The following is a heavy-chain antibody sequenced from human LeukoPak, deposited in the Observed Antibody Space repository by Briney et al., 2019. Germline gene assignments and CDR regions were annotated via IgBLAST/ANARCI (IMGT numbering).Heavy chain of an antibody. Sequence: SQTLSLTCAISGDSVSSNSAAWNWIRQSPSRGLEWPGRTYYRSKWYNDYAVSVKSRITINPDTSKNQFSLQLNSVTPEDTAVYYCARDGSWGQQLENWFDPWGQGTLVTVSS. CDR2: TYYRSKWYN. J-gene: IGHJ5*02. D-gene: IGHD6-13*01. CDR3: ARDGSWGQQLENWFDP. CDR1: GDSVSSNSAA. V-gene: IGHV6-1*01.